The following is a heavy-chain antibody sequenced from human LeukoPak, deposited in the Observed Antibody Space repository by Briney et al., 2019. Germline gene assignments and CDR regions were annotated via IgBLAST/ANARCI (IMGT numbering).Heavy chain of an antibody. Sequence: GASVKVSCKASGYTFTNYGFSWVRQAPGQGLEWMGWISAKNGDTDYAQKFQGRVTLTTDTATNTAYMELRSLRSDDTAVYYCARDRHNWPNDYGDYVAAFDIWGQGTMVTVSS. J-gene: IGHJ3*02. V-gene: IGHV1-18*01. CDR3: ARDRHNWPNDYGDYVAAFDI. CDR1: GYTFTNYG. D-gene: IGHD4-17*01. CDR2: ISAKNGDT.